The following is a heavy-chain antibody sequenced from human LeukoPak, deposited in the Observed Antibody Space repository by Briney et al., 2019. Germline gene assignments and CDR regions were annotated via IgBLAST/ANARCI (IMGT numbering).Heavy chain of an antibody. J-gene: IGHJ4*02. V-gene: IGHV4-30-2*01. CDR3: ARVGYYFDY. Sequence: SQTLSLTCAVSGGSISSGGYSWSWIRQPPGKGLEWIGYIYYSGSTNYNPSLKSRVTISVDTSKNQFSLELSSVTAADTAVYYCARVGYYFDYWGQGTLVTVSS. CDR2: IYYSGST. D-gene: IGHD1-14*01. CDR1: GGSISSGGYS.